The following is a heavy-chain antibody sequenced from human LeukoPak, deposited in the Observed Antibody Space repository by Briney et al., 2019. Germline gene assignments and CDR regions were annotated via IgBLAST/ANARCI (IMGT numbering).Heavy chain of an antibody. Sequence: PGRSLRLSCAASGFTFSSYGMHWVRQAPGKGLEWVAVISYDGSNKYYADSVKGRFTISRDNSKNTLYLQMNSLRAEDTAVYYCAKDSSGYYDSSDFDIWGQGTMVTVSS. V-gene: IGHV3-30*18. D-gene: IGHD3-22*01. CDR1: GFTFSSYG. J-gene: IGHJ3*02. CDR2: ISYDGSNK. CDR3: AKDSSGYYDSSDFDI.